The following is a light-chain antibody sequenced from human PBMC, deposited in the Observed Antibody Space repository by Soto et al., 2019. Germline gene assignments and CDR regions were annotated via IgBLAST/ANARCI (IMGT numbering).Light chain of an antibody. Sequence: EIVLTQSPATLSLSPGERATLSCRTSQSVSSYFAWYQQKPGRAPRLLIYDASNRATGIPARFIGSGSGTDFTLTISSLEPENFAVYYCKQRSSWPITFGEGPRLEIK. CDR1: QSVSSY. V-gene: IGKV3-11*01. J-gene: IGKJ5*01. CDR3: KQRSSWPIT. CDR2: DAS.